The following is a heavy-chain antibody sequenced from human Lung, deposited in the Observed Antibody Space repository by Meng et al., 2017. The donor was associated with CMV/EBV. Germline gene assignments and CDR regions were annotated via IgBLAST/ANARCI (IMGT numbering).Heavy chain of an antibody. J-gene: IGHJ4*02. CDR3: AKDDSSGWYSDY. V-gene: IGHV3-11*01. CDR2: ISGSGSTV. CDR1: GFTFIDYY. Sequence: SXKISXAASGFTFIDYYMGWIRQAPGKGLEWVSYISGSGSTVYYADSVKGRFTISRDNAKNSLYLQMNSLRAEDTAVYYCAKDDSSGWYSDYWGQGTLVXVSS. D-gene: IGHD6-19*01.